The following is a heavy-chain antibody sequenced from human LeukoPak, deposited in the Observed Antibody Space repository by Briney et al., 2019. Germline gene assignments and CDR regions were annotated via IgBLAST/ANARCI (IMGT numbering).Heavy chain of an antibody. Sequence: PSETLSLTCAVYGGSFSGYYWGWVRQPPGKGLEWIGNIFYSGSTYYSTSLKSRVTISLDKSRNQFSLKLNSVTAADTAVYYCAKSNGYGLVDIWGQGTMVTVSS. CDR2: IFYSGST. V-gene: IGHV4-34*12. CDR1: GGSFSGYY. CDR3: AKSNGYGLVDI. D-gene: IGHD3-10*01. J-gene: IGHJ3*02.